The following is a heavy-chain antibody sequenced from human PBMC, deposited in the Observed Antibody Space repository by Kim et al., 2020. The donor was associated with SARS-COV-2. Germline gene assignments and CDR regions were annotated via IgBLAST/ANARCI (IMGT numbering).Heavy chain of an antibody. Sequence: GGSLRLSCAASGFTFSSYDMHWVRQATGKGLEWVSAIGTAGDTYYPGSVKGRFTISRENAKNSLYLQMNSLRAGDTAVYYCARAYYGSGSLPDYYYYGMDFWGQGTTVTVSS. J-gene: IGHJ6*02. CDR1: GFTFSSYD. V-gene: IGHV3-13*01. D-gene: IGHD3-10*01. CDR3: ARAYYGSGSLPDYYYYGMDF. CDR2: IGTAGDT.